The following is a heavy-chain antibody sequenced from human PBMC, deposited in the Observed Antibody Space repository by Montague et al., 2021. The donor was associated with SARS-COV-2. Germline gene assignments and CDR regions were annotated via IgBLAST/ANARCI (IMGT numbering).Heavy chain of an antibody. CDR3: ARDPRYYDILTGYFLTDNSFFMLGGMDV. J-gene: IGHJ6*02. Sequence: SLRLSCAASGFTFSSYAMHWVRQAPGKGLEWVAVISYDGSNKYYADSVKGRFTISRDNSKNTLYLQMNSLRAEDTAVYYCARDPRYYDILTGYFLTDNSFFMLGGMDVWSQGTTVTVSS. D-gene: IGHD3-9*01. CDR2: ISYDGSNK. V-gene: IGHV3-30-3*01. CDR1: GFTFSSYA.